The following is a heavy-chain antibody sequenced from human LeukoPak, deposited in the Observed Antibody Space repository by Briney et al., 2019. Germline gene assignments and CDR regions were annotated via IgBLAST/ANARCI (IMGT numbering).Heavy chain of an antibody. Sequence: PGGSLRLSCAASGFTVSSNYMSWVRQAPGKGLQWVSVIYSGGSTYYADSVKGRFTISRDNSKNTLYLQMNSLRAEDTAVYYCAKGKTGNYFDSWGQGTLVTVSS. CDR1: GFTVSSNY. D-gene: IGHD1-14*01. J-gene: IGHJ4*02. CDR2: IYSGGST. V-gene: IGHV3-53*01. CDR3: AKGKTGNYFDS.